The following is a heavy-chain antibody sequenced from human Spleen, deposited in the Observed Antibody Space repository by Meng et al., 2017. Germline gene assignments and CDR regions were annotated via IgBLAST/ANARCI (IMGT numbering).Heavy chain of an antibody. CDR2: INNDGTRT. V-gene: IGHV3-74*02. CDR3: WFGNLSLDY. CDR1: GFTFSNAW. D-gene: IGHD3-10*01. J-gene: IGHJ4*02. Sequence: EVQLLESGGGLVQPGGSLRLSCAASGFTFSNAWMHWVRQAPGKGLVWVSRINNDGTRTTYADSVKGRFTISRDNAKNTLYLQMHSLRAEDTAVYYCWFGNLSLDYWGQGTLVTVSS.